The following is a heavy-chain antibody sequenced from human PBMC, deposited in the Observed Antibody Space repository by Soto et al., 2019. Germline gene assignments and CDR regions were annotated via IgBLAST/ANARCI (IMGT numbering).Heavy chain of an antibody. D-gene: IGHD2-15*01. J-gene: IGHJ4*02. CDR2: ISPDGSNK. Sequence: QVQLVESGGGVVQPGRSLRLSCAASGFTFSSYGMHCVRQAPGKGLEWVAVISPDGSNKYYADSVKGRFTISRDNSKNTLYLQMNSLRAEDTAVYYCAKDRRKVVVAAPFDYWGQGTLVTVSS. CDR3: AKDRRKVVVAAPFDY. V-gene: IGHV3-30*18. CDR1: GFTFSSYG.